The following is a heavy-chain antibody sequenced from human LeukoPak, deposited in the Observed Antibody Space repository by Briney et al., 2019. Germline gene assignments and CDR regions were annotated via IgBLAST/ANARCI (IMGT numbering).Heavy chain of an antibody. Sequence: SVKVSCKAAGFTVTSSAMQWVRQARGQRLERIGWIVVGSGNTNYAQKFQERVTITRDMSTSTAYMELSSLRTEDTAVYYCAADVYGSGESWFDPWGQGTLVTASS. J-gene: IGHJ5*02. CDR3: AADVYGSGESWFDP. CDR1: GFTVTSSA. D-gene: IGHD3-10*01. CDR2: IVVGSGNT. V-gene: IGHV1-58*02.